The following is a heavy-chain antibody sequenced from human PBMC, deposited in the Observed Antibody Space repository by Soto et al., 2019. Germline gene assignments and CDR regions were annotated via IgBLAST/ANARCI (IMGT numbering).Heavy chain of an antibody. CDR2: IYYSGST. CDR3: ARRSSSWYHPFDY. D-gene: IGHD6-13*01. CDR1: GGSVSSGSYY. J-gene: IGHJ4*02. Sequence: QVQLQESGPGLVKPSETLSLTCTVSGGSVSSGSYYWSWIRQPPGRGLEWIGYIYYSGSTNYNPSLKSRVTISVDTSKNQFSLKLSSVTAADTAVYYCARRSSSWYHPFDYWGQGTLVTVSS. V-gene: IGHV4-61*01.